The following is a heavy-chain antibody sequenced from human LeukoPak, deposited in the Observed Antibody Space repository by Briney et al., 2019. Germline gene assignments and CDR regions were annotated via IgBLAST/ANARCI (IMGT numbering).Heavy chain of an antibody. D-gene: IGHD1-26*01. CDR2: ISYDGSNK. CDR1: GFTLSNYG. J-gene: IGHJ3*02. V-gene: IGHV3-30*03. CDR3: ARDNPVGAPDAFDI. Sequence: GGSLRLSCAASGFTLSNYGMHWVRQAPGKGLEWVAVISYDGSNKYYADSVKGRFTVSRDNSKNTLYLQMNSLRPEDTAIYYCARDNPVGAPDAFDIWGQGTMLTVSS.